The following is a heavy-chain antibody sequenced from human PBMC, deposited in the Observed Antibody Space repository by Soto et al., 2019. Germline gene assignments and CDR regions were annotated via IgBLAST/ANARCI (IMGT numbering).Heavy chain of an antibody. CDR1: GFTFSSCS. J-gene: IGHJ4*02. Sequence: GGSLRLSCAASGFTFSSCSMNWVRQAPGKGLEWVSYISSSSTIYYADSVKGRFTISRDNAKNSLYLQMNSLRDEDTAVYYCAKDRPRRTSGYFFDYWGQGTPVTAPQ. D-gene: IGHD1-1*01. CDR3: AKDRPRRTSGYFFDY. V-gene: IGHV3-48*02. CDR2: ISSSSTI.